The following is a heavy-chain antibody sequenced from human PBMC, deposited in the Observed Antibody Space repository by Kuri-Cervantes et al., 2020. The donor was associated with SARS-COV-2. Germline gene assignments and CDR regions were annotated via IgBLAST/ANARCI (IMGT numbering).Heavy chain of an antibody. CDR1: GYSIRSGYY. CDR3: ARHSDYSSTLLRFLDPQWGFDP. Sequence: SCAVSGYSIRSGYYWGCIRQPPGKGLEWIGYIYYTGSTNYNPPLKSRVTISVHTSKKQFSLNLSSVTAADTAVYYCARHSDYSSTLLRFLDPQWGFDPWGQGTLVTVSS. CDR2: IYYTGST. J-gene: IGHJ5*02. V-gene: IGHV4-38-2*01. D-gene: IGHD3-3*01.